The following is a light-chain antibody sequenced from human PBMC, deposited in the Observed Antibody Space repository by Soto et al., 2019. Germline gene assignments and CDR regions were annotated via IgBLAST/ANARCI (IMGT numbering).Light chain of an antibody. CDR2: EVS. V-gene: IGLV2-14*01. CDR3: SSYSTNSTPLV. CDR1: SSDVGGYKY. Sequence: QSALTQPASVSGSPGQSITISCTGTSSDVGGYKYVSWYQLQPGKAPKLMIYEVSNRPSGVSSRFSGSKSGNTASLTISGLQAEDEADYHCSSYSTNSTPLVFGTGTKVTVL. J-gene: IGLJ1*01.